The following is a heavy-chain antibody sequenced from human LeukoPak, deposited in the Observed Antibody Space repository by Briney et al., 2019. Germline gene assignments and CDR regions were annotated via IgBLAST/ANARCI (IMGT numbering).Heavy chain of an antibody. Sequence: SETLSLTCAVYGGSFSGYYWSWIRQPPGKGLEWIGEINHSGSTNYNPSLKSRVTTSVDTSKNQFSLKLSSVTAADTAVYYCARVTASIAAGGFDYWGQGTLVTVSS. D-gene: IGHD6-13*01. V-gene: IGHV4-34*01. CDR1: GGSFSGYY. CDR2: INHSGST. J-gene: IGHJ4*02. CDR3: ARVTASIAAGGFDY.